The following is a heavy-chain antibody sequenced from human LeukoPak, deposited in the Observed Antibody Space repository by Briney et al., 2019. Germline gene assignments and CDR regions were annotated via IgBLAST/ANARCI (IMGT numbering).Heavy chain of an antibody. CDR2: IWYDGSNK. Sequence: ARSLRLSWAAYSFTFSSSCMHWVRPAPRKGRGWVAVIWYDGSNKYYADSVKGRFTTTKDNSKSTLYLQINRLRAEDTAVYYCAKDDEMATAWGQGTLVTVSS. V-gene: IGHV3-33*06. CDR3: AKDDEMATA. D-gene: IGHD5-24*01. CDR1: SFTFSSSC. J-gene: IGHJ5*02.